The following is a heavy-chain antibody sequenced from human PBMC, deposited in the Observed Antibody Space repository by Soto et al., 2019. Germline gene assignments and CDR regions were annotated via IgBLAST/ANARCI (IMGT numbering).Heavy chain of an antibody. J-gene: IGHJ4*02. CDR3: ARDYYYDFWSGYHYYFDY. CDR1: GFTFSSYS. CDR2: ISSSSSYI. D-gene: IGHD3-3*01. V-gene: IGHV3-21*01. Sequence: GGSLRLSCAASGFTFSSYSMNWVRQAPGKGLEWVSSISSSSSYIYYADSVKGRFTISRDNAKNSLYLQMNSLRAEDTAVYYCARDYYYDFWSGYHYYFDYWGQGTLVTVSS.